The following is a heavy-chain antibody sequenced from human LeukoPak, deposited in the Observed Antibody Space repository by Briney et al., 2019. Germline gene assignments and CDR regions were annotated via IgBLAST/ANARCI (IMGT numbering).Heavy chain of an antibody. CDR1: GYTFTNYA. CDR2: INAGNGNT. J-gene: IGHJ4*02. D-gene: IGHD6-19*01. Sequence: ASVKVSCKASGYTFTNYAMHWVRQAPGQRFEWMGWINAGNGNTKYSQKFQGRVTINRDTSASTAYMELSSLRSEDTAVYYCARGIEVAVYNFDYWGQGTLVTVSS. CDR3: ARGIEVAVYNFDY. V-gene: IGHV1-3*01.